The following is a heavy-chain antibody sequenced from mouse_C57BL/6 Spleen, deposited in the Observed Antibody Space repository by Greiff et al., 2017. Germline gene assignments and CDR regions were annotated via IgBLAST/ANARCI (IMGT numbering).Heavy chain of an antibody. D-gene: IGHD2-4*01. Sequence: VQLQQSGPELVKPGASVKISCKASGYSFTGYYMNWVKQSPEKSLEWIGEINPSTGGTTYNQKFKAKATLTVDKSSSTAYMQLKSLTSEDSAVYYCARRDDYDYCGQGTTLTVSS. CDR3: ARRDDYDY. CDR2: INPSTGGT. V-gene: IGHV1-42*01. J-gene: IGHJ2*01. CDR1: GYSFTGYY.